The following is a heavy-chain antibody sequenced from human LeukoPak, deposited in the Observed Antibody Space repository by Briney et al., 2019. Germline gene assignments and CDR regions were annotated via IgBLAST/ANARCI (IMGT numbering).Heavy chain of an antibody. D-gene: IGHD6-13*01. Sequence: SGGSLRLSCAASGFTFSGYAMNWVRQAPGKGLEWVSAISGSGISTYYADSVKGRFTISRDNSKNTLYMQMNSLRVEDTAIYYCAKGVGSDSSWRFDYWGQGTLVTVSS. CDR1: GFTFSGYA. CDR2: ISGSGIST. J-gene: IGHJ4*02. CDR3: AKGVGSDSSWRFDY. V-gene: IGHV3-23*01.